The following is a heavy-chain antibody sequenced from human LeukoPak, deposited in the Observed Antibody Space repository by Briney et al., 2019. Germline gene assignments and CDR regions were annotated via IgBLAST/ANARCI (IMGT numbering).Heavy chain of an antibody. CDR3: AKSGSYGLIDY. D-gene: IGHD1-26*01. CDR2: IYYSGST. V-gene: IGHV4-34*01. J-gene: IGHJ4*02. Sequence: SEALSLTCAVYGGSFSGYYWGWVRQPPRKGLEWIGNIYYSGSTYYNASLQSRVTISIDTSKNQFSLRLSSVTAADTAMYFCAKSGSYGLIDYWGQGTLVTVSS. CDR1: GGSFSGYY.